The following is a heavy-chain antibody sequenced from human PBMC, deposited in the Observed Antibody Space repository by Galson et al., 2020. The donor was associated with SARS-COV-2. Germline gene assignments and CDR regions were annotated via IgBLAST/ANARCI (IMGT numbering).Heavy chain of an antibody. D-gene: IGHD3-3*01. CDR3: TRSGRFLEWLGPHYMDV. Sequence: GESLKISCQASSGTFSSYGISWVRQACGQGLEWMGWIGVHNGNLNYAQKFVDRVTLTTDTSTNTAYMELTNLRSDDTAVYYCTRSGRFLEWLGPHYMDVWGQGTTVTVSS. V-gene: IGHV1-18*01. J-gene: IGHJ6*02. CDR2: IGVHNGNL. CDR1: SGTFSSYG.